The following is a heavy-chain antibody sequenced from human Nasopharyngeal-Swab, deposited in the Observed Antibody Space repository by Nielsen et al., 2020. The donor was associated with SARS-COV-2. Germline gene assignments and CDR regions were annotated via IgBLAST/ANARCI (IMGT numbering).Heavy chain of an antibody. Sequence: SETLSLTCAVFGGSISDYSWSWTRQLPGKGPAWIWEINHTVSTNSSPSLRSRASASVDTSKNQFSLKLTSVTAADTAVYYCARGGAGVVPPPVLGLGPYYSYYYMDVWGKGTTVTVSS. J-gene: IGHJ6*03. CDR1: GGSISDYS. D-gene: IGHD2-2*01. CDR2: INHTVST. CDR3: ARGGAGVVPPPVLGLGPYYSYYYMDV. V-gene: IGHV4-34*01.